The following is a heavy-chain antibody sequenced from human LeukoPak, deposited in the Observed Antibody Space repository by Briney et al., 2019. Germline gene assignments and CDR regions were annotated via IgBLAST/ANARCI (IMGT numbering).Heavy chain of an antibody. V-gene: IGHV3-21*01. D-gene: IGHD6-13*01. J-gene: IGHJ4*02. CDR3: AKGGSSWYESNFDY. Sequence: GGSLRLSCAASGFTFSSYSMNWVRQAPGKGLEWVSSISSSSSYIYYADSVKGRFTISRDNAKNSLYLQMNSLRAEDTAVYYCAKGGSSWYESNFDYWGQGTLVTVSS. CDR2: ISSSSSYI. CDR1: GFTFSSYS.